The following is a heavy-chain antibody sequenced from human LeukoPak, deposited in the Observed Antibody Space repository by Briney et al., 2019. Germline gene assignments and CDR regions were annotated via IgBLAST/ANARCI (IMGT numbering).Heavy chain of an antibody. J-gene: IGHJ6*03. V-gene: IGHV1-2*02. D-gene: IGHD2-21*02. CDR3: ARGVMVSVLPHFYYYMDV. Sequence: ASVKVSCKASGGTFSSYAISWVRQAPGQGLEWMGWINPNSGGTNYAQKFQGRVTMTRDTSISTAYMELSSLRSDDTAVYSCARGVMVSVLPHFYYYMDVWGKGTTVTVSS. CDR1: GGTFSSYA. CDR2: INPNSGGT.